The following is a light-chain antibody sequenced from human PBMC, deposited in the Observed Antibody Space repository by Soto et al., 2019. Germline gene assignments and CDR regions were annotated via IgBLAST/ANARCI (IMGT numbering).Light chain of an antibody. CDR1: SSNIGAGYD. CDR3: QSYDSSLSGHWV. Sequence: QSVLTQPPSVSGAPGQRVTISCTGSSSNIGAGYDVHWYQQLPGTAPKLLIYGNSNRPSGVPDRFSGSKSGTSASLAITGLLAEDEADYYCQSYDSSLSGHWVFGGGTKLTVL. V-gene: IGLV1-40*01. J-gene: IGLJ3*02. CDR2: GNS.